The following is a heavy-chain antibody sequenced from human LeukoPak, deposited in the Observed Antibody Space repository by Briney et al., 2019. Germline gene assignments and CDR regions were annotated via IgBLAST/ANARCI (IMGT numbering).Heavy chain of an antibody. V-gene: IGHV5-51*01. CDR2: IYPGDSDT. CDR1: GSPFTSYW. CDR3: ARLRWPQALDY. Sequence: LKISCKGSGSPFTSYWIGWVGPMPGKGLEWMGIIYPGDSDTRYSPSFQGTVTTSTDKSISTAYLLWSNLTASDPGAYYWARLRWPQALDYWGQGTLITVSS. J-gene: IGHJ4*02. D-gene: IGHD4-23*01.